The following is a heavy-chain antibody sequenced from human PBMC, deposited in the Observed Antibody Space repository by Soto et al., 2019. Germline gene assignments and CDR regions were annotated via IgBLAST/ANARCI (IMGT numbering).Heavy chain of an antibody. D-gene: IGHD5-12*01. Sequence: GGSLRLSCAASGFTFDDYAMHWVRQAPGKGLEWVSGISWNSGSIGYADSVKGRFTISRDNAKNSLYLQMNSLRAEDTALYYCAKDGPVATWMGFDYWGQGTLVTVSS. J-gene: IGHJ4*02. CDR2: ISWNSGSI. CDR1: GFTFDDYA. V-gene: IGHV3-9*01. CDR3: AKDGPVATWMGFDY.